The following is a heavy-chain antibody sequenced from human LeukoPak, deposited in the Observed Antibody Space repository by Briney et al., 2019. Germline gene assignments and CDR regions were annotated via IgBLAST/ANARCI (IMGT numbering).Heavy chain of an antibody. CDR1: VGTFSSYT. Sequence: SVKVSCKASVGTFSSYTISWVRQAPAQGLEWMGRIIPILGIANYAQKFQGRVTITADKSTSTAYMELSSLRSEDTAVYYCASLRYCSSTSCYSFDYWGQGTLVTVSS. CDR2: IIPILGIA. CDR3: ASLRYCSSTSCYSFDY. V-gene: IGHV1-69*02. D-gene: IGHD2-2*01. J-gene: IGHJ4*02.